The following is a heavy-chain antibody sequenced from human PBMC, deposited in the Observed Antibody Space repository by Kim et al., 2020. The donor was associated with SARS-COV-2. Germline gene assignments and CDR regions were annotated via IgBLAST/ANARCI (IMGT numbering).Heavy chain of an antibody. V-gene: IGHV4-59*13. CDR3: SRVREGGSYPGDFDY. CDR2: INNSGHT. J-gene: IGHJ4*01. Sequence: SETLSLVCTVSGGSSSNDYWSWIRQPPGKGMEWIGYINNSGHTAYNPPLKSRVSISVEMSKNQSSLSLSSVTAADTAVYYCSRVREGGSYPGDFDYWG. D-gene: IGHD1-26*01. CDR1: GGSSSNDY.